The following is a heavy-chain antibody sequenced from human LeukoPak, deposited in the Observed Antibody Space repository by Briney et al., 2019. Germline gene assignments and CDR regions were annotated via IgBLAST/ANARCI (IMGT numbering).Heavy chain of an antibody. D-gene: IGHD6-19*01. CDR1: GFTFRSYS. Sequence: NPGGSLRLSCAASGFTFRSYSVHWVRQAPGKGLEWVSSISSSSSYIYYADSVKGRFTISRDNAKNSLYLQMNSLRAEDTAVYYCAKAPLRSGWYEWSGCFDYWGQGTLVTVSS. CDR3: AKAPLRSGWYEWSGCFDY. V-gene: IGHV3-21*04. J-gene: IGHJ4*02. CDR2: ISSSSSYI.